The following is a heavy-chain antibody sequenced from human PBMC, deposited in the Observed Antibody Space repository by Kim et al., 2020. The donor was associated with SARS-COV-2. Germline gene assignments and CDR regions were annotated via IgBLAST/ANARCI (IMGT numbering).Heavy chain of an antibody. CDR2: IIVVLGIA. D-gene: IGHD4-17*01. J-gene: IGHJ4*02. V-gene: IGHV1-69*04. CDR1: GGTFSSYA. Sequence: SVKVSCKASGGTFSSYAISWVRQAPGQGLEWMGRIIVVLGIAKYAPKFQGRVTITADKSTSTAYMELSSLRSEDTAVYYCARDYRYGDNLFGYWGQGTLVTVSS. CDR3: ARDYRYGDNLFGY.